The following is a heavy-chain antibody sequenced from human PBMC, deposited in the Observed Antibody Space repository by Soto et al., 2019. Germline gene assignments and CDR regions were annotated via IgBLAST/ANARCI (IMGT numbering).Heavy chain of an antibody. CDR1: GYTFTSYA. CDR3: GRTPVGYYDILTGYNYYFDY. V-gene: IGHV1-3*01. CDR2: INAGNGNT. D-gene: IGHD3-9*01. J-gene: IGHJ4*02. Sequence: ASVKVSCKASGYTFTSYAMHWVRQAPGQRLEWMGWINAGNGNTKYSQKFQGRVTITRDTSASAAYMELSSLRSEDTAVYYCGRTPVGYYDILTGYNYYFDYWGQGTLVTVSS.